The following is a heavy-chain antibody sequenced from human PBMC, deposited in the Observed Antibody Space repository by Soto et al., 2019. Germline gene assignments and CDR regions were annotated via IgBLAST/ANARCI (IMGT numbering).Heavy chain of an antibody. CDR1: GGTFSSYA. CDR3: ARVNWIAVALGWFDP. Sequence: QVQLVQSGAEVKKPGSSVKVSCKASGGTFSSYAISWVRQAPGQGLEWMGGIIPIFGTANYAQKFQGRVTITADESTRTGYMELSSLRSEDTAVYYYARVNWIAVALGWFDPWGQGTLVTVS. V-gene: IGHV1-69*01. J-gene: IGHJ5*02. D-gene: IGHD6-13*01. CDR2: IIPIFGTA.